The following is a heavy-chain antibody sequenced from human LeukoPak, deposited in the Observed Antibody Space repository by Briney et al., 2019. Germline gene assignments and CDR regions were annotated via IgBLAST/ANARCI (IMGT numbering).Heavy chain of an antibody. V-gene: IGHV3-7*03. Sequence: GGSLRLSCAASGLTFNNYWMNWVRQAPGKGLEWVANIKQDGSEKKYVDSVKGRFTISRDNSKNTLYLQMNILRAEDTALYYCAKDKVYSGSYWGVDYWGQGTLVTVSS. CDR3: AKDKVYSGSYWGVDY. CDR2: IKQDGSEK. J-gene: IGHJ4*02. D-gene: IGHD1-26*01. CDR1: GLTFNNYW.